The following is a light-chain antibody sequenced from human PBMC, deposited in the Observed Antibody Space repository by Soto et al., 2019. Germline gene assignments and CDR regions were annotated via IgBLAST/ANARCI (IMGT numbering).Light chain of an antibody. CDR2: EVN. Sequence: QSVLTQPPSASGSPGQSVAISCTGTSSDVGGYNYVSWYQQHPGKAPKLMIYEVNKRPSGVPDRFSGSKSGNTASLTVSGLQAEDEADYYCSSYIPSSTRVFGTGTKVTVL. J-gene: IGLJ1*01. CDR1: SSDVGGYNY. V-gene: IGLV2-8*01. CDR3: SSYIPSSTRV.